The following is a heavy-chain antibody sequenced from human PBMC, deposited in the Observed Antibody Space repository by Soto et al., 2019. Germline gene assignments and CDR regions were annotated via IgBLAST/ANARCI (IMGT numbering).Heavy chain of an antibody. CDR1: GFTFSDHY. V-gene: IGHV3-72*01. J-gene: IGHJ3*02. D-gene: IGHD5-12*01. CDR2: TRNKANSYTT. Sequence: EVQLVESGGGLVQPGGSLRLSCAASGFTFSDHYMDWVRQAPGKGLEWVGRTRNKANSYTTEYAASVKGRFTISRDDSKNSLYLQMNSLKTEDTAVYYCARWGWLLNAFDIWGQGTMVTVSS. CDR3: ARWGWLLNAFDI.